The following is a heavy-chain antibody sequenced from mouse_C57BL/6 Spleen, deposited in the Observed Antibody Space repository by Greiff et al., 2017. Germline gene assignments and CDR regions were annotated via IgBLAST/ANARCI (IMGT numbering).Heavy chain of an antibody. J-gene: IGHJ4*01. CDR3: ARRSFTTVVAKDAMDY. CDR2: ISDGGSYT. Sequence: EVKLMESGGGLVKPGGSLKLSCAASGFTFSSYAMSWVRQTPEKRLEWVATISDGGSYTYYPDNVKGRFTISRDNAKNNLYLQMSHLKSEDTAMYYCARRSFTTVVAKDAMDYWGQGTSVTVSS. V-gene: IGHV5-4*03. D-gene: IGHD1-1*01. CDR1: GFTFSSYA.